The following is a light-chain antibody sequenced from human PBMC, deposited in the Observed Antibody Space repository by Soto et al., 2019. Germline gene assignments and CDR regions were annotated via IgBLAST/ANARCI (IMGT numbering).Light chain of an antibody. CDR3: QQSYSTPL. J-gene: IGKJ3*01. CDR1: QIISSY. V-gene: IGKV1-39*01. CDR2: AAS. Sequence: DIQMTQSPSSRSASVGDRVTITCRASQIISSYLNWYQQKPGKAPKLLIYAASSLQSGVPSRFSGSGSGTDFTLTISSLQPEDFATYYCQQSYSTPLFGPGTKVDIK.